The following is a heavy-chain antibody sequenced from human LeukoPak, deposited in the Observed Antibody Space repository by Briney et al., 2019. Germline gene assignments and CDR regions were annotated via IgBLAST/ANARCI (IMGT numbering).Heavy chain of an antibody. J-gene: IGHJ4*02. Sequence: PGGSLRLSCEASGFTFSRYSMTWVRQVPGKGLEWVANIKQDGSEKSYVDSAKGRFTISRDKTKDSLFLQMDSLRAEDTAIYYCAKGLGHYDTNYYFDYWGQGTLVTVSS. CDR2: IKQDGSEK. CDR3: AKGLGHYDTNYYFDY. D-gene: IGHD3-22*01. V-gene: IGHV3-7*03. CDR1: GFTFSRYS.